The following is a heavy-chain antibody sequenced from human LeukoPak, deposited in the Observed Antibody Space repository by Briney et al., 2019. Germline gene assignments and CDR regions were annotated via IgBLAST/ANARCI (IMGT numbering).Heavy chain of an antibody. V-gene: IGHV3-21*01. Sequence: GGSLRLSCAASGFTFSSYSMNWVRQAPGKGLEWVSSISSSSSYIYYADSVKGRFTTSRDNAKNSLYLQMNSLRAEDTAVYYCARENYDFWSGYYANYYGMDVWGQGTTVTVSS. J-gene: IGHJ6*02. CDR3: ARENYDFWSGYYANYYGMDV. CDR2: ISSSSSYI. D-gene: IGHD3-3*01. CDR1: GFTFSSYS.